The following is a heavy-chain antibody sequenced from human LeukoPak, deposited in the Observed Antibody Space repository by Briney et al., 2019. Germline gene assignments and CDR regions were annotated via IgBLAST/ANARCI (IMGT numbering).Heavy chain of an antibody. Sequence: GASVKVSCKASGYTFTGYYMHWVRQAPGQGLEWMGWINPNSGGTNYAQKFQGRVTMTRDTSISTAYMELSRLRSDDTAVYYCAREMAAGSDDAFDIWGQGTMVTVSS. V-gene: IGHV1-2*02. CDR2: INPNSGGT. CDR3: AREMAAGSDDAFDI. CDR1: GYTFTGYY. J-gene: IGHJ3*02. D-gene: IGHD3-10*01.